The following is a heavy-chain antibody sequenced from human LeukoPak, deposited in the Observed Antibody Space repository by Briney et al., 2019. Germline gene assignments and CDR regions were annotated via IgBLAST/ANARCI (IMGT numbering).Heavy chain of an antibody. J-gene: IGHJ4*02. V-gene: IGHV4-4*07. CDR2: IYTSGST. CDR1: GGSISSYY. Sequence: SETLSLTFTVSGGSISSYYWSWIRQPAGKGLEWIGRIYTSGSTNYNPSLKSRVTISVDTSKNHFSLKLSSVTAADTAVYYCASSRLRFLEWFRYYFDYWGQGILVTVSS. CDR3: ASSRLRFLEWFRYYFDY. D-gene: IGHD3-3*01.